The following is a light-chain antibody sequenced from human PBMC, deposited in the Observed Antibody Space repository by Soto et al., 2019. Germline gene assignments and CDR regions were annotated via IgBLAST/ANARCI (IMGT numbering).Light chain of an antibody. CDR2: RDS. Sequence: SYELTQPLSVSVALGQTARITCGGNNSGSKNVHWYQQKPGHATVLVNYRDSNRPSGIPELSSGSNSGKTATLTISRDQAGDEADYYCQVWDSSTAVFGGGTQLTVL. CDR3: QVWDSSTAV. V-gene: IGLV3-9*01. J-gene: IGLJ3*02. CDR1: NSGSKN.